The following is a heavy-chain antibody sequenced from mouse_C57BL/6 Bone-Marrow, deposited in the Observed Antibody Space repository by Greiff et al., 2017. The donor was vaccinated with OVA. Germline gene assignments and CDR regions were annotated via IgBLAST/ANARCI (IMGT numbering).Heavy chain of an antibody. CDR1: GFTFSDYY. V-gene: IGHV5-16*01. Sequence: EVKLVESEGGLVQPGSSMKLSCTASGFTFSDYYMPWVRQVPEKGLEWVANINSDGSSTYYLDSLTSRFIISRDKAKNILYLQMSSLKSEDTATYYCARDPDYYGSSPYWYFDVWGKGTTVTVSS. CDR3: ARDPDYYGSSPYWYFDV. D-gene: IGHD1-1*01. J-gene: IGHJ1*03. CDR2: INSDGSST.